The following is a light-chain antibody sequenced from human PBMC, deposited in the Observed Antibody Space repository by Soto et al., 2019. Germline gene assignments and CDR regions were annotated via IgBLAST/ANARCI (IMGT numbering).Light chain of an antibody. CDR1: QSISSY. V-gene: IGKV1-39*01. CDR3: QQCYSTPRT. Sequence: DIQMTQSPSSLSASVGARVTITCRASQSISSYLNWYQQKPGKAPKLLIYAASSLQSGVPSRFSGSGSGTDFTLSISSLQPEDFATYYCQQCYSTPRTFGRGTKVDIK. J-gene: IGKJ3*01. CDR2: AAS.